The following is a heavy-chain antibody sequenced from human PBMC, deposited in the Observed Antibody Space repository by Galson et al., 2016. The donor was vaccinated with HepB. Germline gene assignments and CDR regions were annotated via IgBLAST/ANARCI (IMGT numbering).Heavy chain of an antibody. CDR1: GFTFSSSW. D-gene: IGHD2/OR15-2a*01. CDR2: INQDGSEK. CDR3: AKSAGLAFRLYWYFDL. J-gene: IGHJ2*01. V-gene: IGHV3-7*03. Sequence: SLRLSCAASGFTFSSSWMNWVRQAPGKGLEWVANINQDGSEKHYVDSVKGRFTISRDNAKNSLYLQMNSLRAEDTALYYCAKSAGLAFRLYWYFDLWGRGTLVTVSS.